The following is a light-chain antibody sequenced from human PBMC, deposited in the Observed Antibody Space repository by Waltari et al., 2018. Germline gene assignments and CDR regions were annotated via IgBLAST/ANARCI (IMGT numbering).Light chain of an antibody. V-gene: IGLV2-14*03. CDR2: DVN. CDR1: SSDIGAYNF. CDR3: SSYTTGSTRYV. J-gene: IGLJ1*01. Sequence: QSALTQPASVSGSPGQSITISYTGTSSDIGAYNFVSWYQKHPGKAPKVMIYDVNNRPSGFSSRFSGSKSGNTASLTISGLQAEDEADYYCSSYTTGSTRYVFGSGTKVTVL.